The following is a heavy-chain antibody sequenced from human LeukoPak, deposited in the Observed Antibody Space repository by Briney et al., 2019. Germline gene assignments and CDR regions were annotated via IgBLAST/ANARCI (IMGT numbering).Heavy chain of an antibody. Sequence: SETLSLTCTVSGVSISSYHWTWIRQPPGEGLEWIGHIYNSGSTNYNPSLRGRVTISLDTSKNQVSLKLSSVTAADTAMYYCARKDGDGWGQGTLVTISS. CDR3: ARKDGDG. CDR2: IYNSGST. CDR1: GVSISSYH. V-gene: IGHV4-59*01. J-gene: IGHJ4*02. D-gene: IGHD5-24*01.